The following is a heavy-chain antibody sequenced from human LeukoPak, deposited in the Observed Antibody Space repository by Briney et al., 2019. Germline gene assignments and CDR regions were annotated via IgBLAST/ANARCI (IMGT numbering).Heavy chain of an antibody. D-gene: IGHD3-22*01. CDR1: GFTFSDYY. CDR2: ISSRGSTI. CDR3: ANTQYDYDSSGYYENYYFDY. Sequence: GGSLRLSCAASGFTFSDYYMSWIRQAPGKGLEWVSYISSRGSTIYYADSVKGRFTISRDNAKNSLYLQMNSLRAEDTAVYYCANTQYDYDSSGYYENYYFDYWGQGTLVTVSS. V-gene: IGHV3-11*04. J-gene: IGHJ4*02.